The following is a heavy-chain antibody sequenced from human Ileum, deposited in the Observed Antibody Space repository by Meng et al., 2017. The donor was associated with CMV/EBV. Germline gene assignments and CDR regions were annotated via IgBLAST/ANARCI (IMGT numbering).Heavy chain of an antibody. J-gene: IGHJ4*02. CDR2: IYYTGAT. V-gene: IGHV4-39*07. CDR3: TKDRGNYIVDF. D-gene: IGHD1-26*01. Sequence: QLQLQESGPGLVKPSETLSLICSVSSGPITSDGHYWGWIRQPPGKGLEWIGSIYYTGATFYNPSLKSRITVSIDTSKNQFSLNLRSMTAADTAVYYCTKDRGNYIVDFWGQGTLVTVSS. CDR1: SGPITSDGHY.